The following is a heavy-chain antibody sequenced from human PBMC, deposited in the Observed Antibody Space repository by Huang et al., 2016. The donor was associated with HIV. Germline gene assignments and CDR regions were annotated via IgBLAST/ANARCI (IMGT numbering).Heavy chain of an antibody. D-gene: IGHD3-3*01. CDR3: ARGPIRFLAWLLNFDY. J-gene: IGHJ4*02. CDR1: GFTFSSYG. Sequence: QILLIESGGGVVQPGRSLRLSCAAFGFTFSSYGMHWVRQAPGKGLEWVALISYDEENKYYADSVRGRFTISRDNSKNTLYLQMNSLRIEDTAVYYCARGPIRFLAWLLNFDYWGQGALVTVSS. V-gene: IGHV3-30*03. CDR2: ISYDEENK.